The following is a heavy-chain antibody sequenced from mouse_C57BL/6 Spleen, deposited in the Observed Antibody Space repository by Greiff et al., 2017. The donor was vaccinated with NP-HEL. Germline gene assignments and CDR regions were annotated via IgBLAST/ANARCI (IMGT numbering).Heavy chain of an antibody. J-gene: IGHJ4*01. CDR2: ISGGGGNT. Sequence: EVQVVESGGGLVKPGGSLKLSCAASGFTFSSYTMSWVRQTPEKRLEWVATISGGGGNTYYPDSVKGRFTISRDNAKNTLYLQMSSLRSEDTALYYCARLITTVVAYYAMDYWGQGTSVTVSS. CDR3: ARLITTVVAYYAMDY. V-gene: IGHV5-9*01. D-gene: IGHD1-1*01. CDR1: GFTFSSYT.